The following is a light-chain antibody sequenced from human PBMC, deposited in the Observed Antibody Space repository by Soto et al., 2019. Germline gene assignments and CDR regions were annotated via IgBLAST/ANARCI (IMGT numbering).Light chain of an antibody. J-gene: IGKJ4*01. CDR1: QSVSSN. CDR2: GAY. V-gene: IGKV3-15*01. CDR3: QQYNNWPPLT. Sequence: EIVMTQSPANLSVSPGERATLSCRASQSVSSNLAWYQQKPGQAPRLLIYGAYTRATGIPARFSGSGSGTEFTLTISSLQSEEFAVYYCQQYNNWPPLTFGGGTKVEIK.